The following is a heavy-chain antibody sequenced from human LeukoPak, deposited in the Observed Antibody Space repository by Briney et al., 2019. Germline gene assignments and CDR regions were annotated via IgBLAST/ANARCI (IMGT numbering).Heavy chain of an antibody. CDR3: ARQEYQLLYLDWFDP. V-gene: IGHV4-34*01. D-gene: IGHD2-2*02. CDR2: INHSGGT. Sequence: PSETLSLTCAVYGGSFSGYYWSWIRQPPGKGLEFIGEINHSGGTNYNPSLKSRVTLSVDPSKNQFSLKLSSVTAADTAVYYCARQEYQLLYLDWFDPWGQGTLVTVSS. J-gene: IGHJ5*02. CDR1: GGSFSGYY.